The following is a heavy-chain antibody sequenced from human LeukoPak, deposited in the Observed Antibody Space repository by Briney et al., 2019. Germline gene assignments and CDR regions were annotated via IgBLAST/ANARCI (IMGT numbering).Heavy chain of an antibody. CDR3: AKDGGWVAQGLFDY. CDR1: GFTFSSYG. V-gene: IGHV3-33*06. Sequence: PGGSLRLSCAASGFTFSSYGIHWVRQAPGKGLEWAAVIWYDGSNKYYSDSVKGRFTISRDNSKNTLYLRMNSLRAEDTAVYYCAKDGGWVAQGLFDYWGQGTLVTVSS. J-gene: IGHJ4*02. CDR2: IWYDGSNK. D-gene: IGHD2-15*01.